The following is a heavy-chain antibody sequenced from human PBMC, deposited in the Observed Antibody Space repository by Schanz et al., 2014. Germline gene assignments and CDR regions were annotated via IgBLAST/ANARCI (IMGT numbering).Heavy chain of an antibody. D-gene: IGHD3-10*01. V-gene: IGHV1-18*01. CDR1: GYTFTSHG. J-gene: IGHJ6*02. CDR2: TTAYNGDT. Sequence: QVQLVQSGAEVKKPGASVKVSCKASGYTFTSHGISWVRQAPGQGLEWMGWTTAYNGDTNYALKLQGRVTMTTDTSTGTAYMELRSLRSDDTALYYCARAKRFGDMDVWGQGTTVTVSS. CDR3: ARAKRFGDMDV.